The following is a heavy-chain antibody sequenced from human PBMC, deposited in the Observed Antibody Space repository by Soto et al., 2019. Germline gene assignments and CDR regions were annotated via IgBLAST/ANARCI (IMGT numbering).Heavy chain of an antibody. CDR2: IKQDGSEK. CDR3: ARGGRSSAWYVRSYFDY. D-gene: IGHD6-19*01. Sequence: GGSLRLSCAASGFTFSSYWMSWVRQAPGKGLEWVANIKQDGSEKYYVDSVKGRFTISRDNAKNSLYLQMNSLRAEDTAVYYCARGGRSSAWYVRSYFDYWGQGTLVTVSS. V-gene: IGHV3-7*05. J-gene: IGHJ4*02. CDR1: GFTFSSYW.